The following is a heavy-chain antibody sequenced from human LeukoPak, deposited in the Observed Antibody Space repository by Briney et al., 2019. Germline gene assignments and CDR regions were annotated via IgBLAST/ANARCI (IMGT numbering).Heavy chain of an antibody. D-gene: IGHD6-13*01. Sequence: GSLRLSCAASGFTFSSYGMHWVRQAPGKGLVWVAVIWYDGSNKYYADSVKGRFTISRDNSKNTLYLQMNSLRAEDTAVYYRARELGWSSSWPIDYWGQGTLVTVSS. J-gene: IGHJ4*02. CDR2: IWYDGSNK. V-gene: IGHV3-33*01. CDR3: ARELGWSSSWPIDY. CDR1: GFTFSSYG.